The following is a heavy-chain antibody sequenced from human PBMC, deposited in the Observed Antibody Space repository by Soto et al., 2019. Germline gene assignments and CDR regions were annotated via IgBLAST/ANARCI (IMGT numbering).Heavy chain of an antibody. J-gene: IGHJ6*02. D-gene: IGHD6-13*01. Sequence: QVQLVESGGGVVQPGRSLRLSCAASGFTFSSYGMHWVRQAPGKGLEWVAVIWYDGSNKYYADSVKGRFTISRDNSKNRLYLQMNSLRAEDTAVYYCARDIAAAGTSYYYYGMDVWGQGTTVTVSS. CDR3: ARDIAAAGTSYYYYGMDV. CDR1: GFTFSSYG. V-gene: IGHV3-33*01. CDR2: IWYDGSNK.